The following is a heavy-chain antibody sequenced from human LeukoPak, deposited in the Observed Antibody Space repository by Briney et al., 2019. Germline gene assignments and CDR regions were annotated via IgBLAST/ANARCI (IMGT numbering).Heavy chain of an antibody. J-gene: IGHJ3*02. D-gene: IGHD3-22*01. Sequence: SVKVSCKASGGTFSSYAISWVRQAPGQGLEWMGGIIPIFGTANYAQKFQGRVTITADESTSTAYMELSSLGSEDTAVYYCARDSAYYYDSSGYHDAFDIWGQGTMVTVSS. CDR3: ARDSAYYYDSSGYHDAFDI. V-gene: IGHV1-69*13. CDR2: IIPIFGTA. CDR1: GGTFSSYA.